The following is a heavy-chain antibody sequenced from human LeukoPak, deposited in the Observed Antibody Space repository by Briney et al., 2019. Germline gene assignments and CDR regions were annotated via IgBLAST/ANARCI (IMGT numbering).Heavy chain of an antibody. Sequence: GAAVKVSCKASGYTFTSYYIDWVRQAPGQGLEWMGVINPSGGSTRYAQKFQGRVTMTGDPSTRTVYMELSSLTSDDTAVYYCARGTTDDYWGQGPPVPVSS. CDR1: GYTFTSYY. J-gene: IGHJ4*02. CDR2: INPSGGST. CDR3: ARGTTDDY. D-gene: IGHD1-1*01. V-gene: IGHV1-46*01.